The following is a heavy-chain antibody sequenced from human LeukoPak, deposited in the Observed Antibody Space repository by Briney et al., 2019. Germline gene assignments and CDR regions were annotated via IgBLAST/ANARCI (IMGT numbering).Heavy chain of an antibody. CDR1: GFTFSSYA. CDR2: ISYDGSNK. CDR3: ARDDTMGTFDY. V-gene: IGHV3-30-3*01. Sequence: PGGSLRLSCAASGFTFSSYAMHWVRQAPGKGLEWVAVISYDGSNKYYADSVKGRFTISRDNSKNTLYLQMNSLRAEDTAVYYCARDDTMGTFDYWSQGTLVTVSS. D-gene: IGHD3-10*01. J-gene: IGHJ4*02.